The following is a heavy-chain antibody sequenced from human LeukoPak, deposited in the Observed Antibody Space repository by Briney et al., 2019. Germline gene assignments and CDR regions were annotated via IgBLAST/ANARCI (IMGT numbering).Heavy chain of an antibody. CDR3: ARWPEGVEGYYYGMDV. CDR1: GFTFSSYS. CDR2: ISSSSSYI. Sequence: GGSLRLSCAASGFTFSSYSMNWVRQAPGKGLEWVSSISSSSSYIYYADSVKGRFTISRDNAKNSLYLQMNSLRAEDTAVYYCARWPEGVEGYYYGMDVWGKGTTVTVSS. V-gene: IGHV3-21*01. J-gene: IGHJ6*04.